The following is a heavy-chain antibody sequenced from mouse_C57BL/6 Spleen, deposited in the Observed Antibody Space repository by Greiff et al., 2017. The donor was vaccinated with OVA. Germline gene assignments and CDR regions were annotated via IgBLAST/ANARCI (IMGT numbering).Heavy chain of an antibody. CDR3: AREGYGSSYPAWFAY. D-gene: IGHD1-1*01. Sequence: VQLQQSGPELVKPGASVKIPCKASGYTFTDYNMDWVKQSHGKSLEWIGDINPNNGGTIYNQKFKGKATLTVDKSSSTAYMELRSLTSEDTAVYYCAREGYGSSYPAWFAYWGQGTLVTVSA. J-gene: IGHJ3*01. V-gene: IGHV1-18*01. CDR1: GYTFTDYN. CDR2: INPNNGGT.